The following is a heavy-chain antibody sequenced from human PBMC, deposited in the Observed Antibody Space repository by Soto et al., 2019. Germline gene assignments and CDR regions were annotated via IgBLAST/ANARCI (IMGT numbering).Heavy chain of an antibody. CDR1: GGTLGSYG. D-gene: IGHD2-21*02. J-gene: IGHJ4*02. CDR2: NIPIFGTT. Sequence: QVQLVQSGAEVKKPGSSVKVSCKASGGTLGSYGISWVRQAPGQGLEWMGVNIPIFGTTNYAQKFQGRVIITAGECTNAACMELISLRSEDTAVYYGARGGAVVVTGSPFNDWGPGTLVIVS. V-gene: IGHV1-69*12. CDR3: ARGGAVVVTGSPFND.